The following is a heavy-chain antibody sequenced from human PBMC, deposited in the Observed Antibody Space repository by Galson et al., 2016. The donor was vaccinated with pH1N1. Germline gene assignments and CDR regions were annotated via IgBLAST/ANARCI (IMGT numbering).Heavy chain of an antibody. D-gene: IGHD6-19*01. CDR2: ISFIGSSG. V-gene: IGHV3-23*01. Sequence: SLRLSCAASGFTFRSYGMTWVRQAPGKGLEWVSTISFIGSSGQYADSVKGRFTVSSDNSKNTLYLQMNSLRGEDTAVYYCAKVEISGWLNNWGQGTLVTVSS. J-gene: IGHJ4*01. CDR3: AKVEISGWLNN. CDR1: GFTFRSYG.